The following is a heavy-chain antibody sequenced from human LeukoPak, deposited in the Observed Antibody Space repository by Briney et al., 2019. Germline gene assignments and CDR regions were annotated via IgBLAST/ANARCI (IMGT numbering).Heavy chain of an antibody. D-gene: IGHD4-23*01. J-gene: IGHJ3*02. CDR3: VGGNSWNDAFDI. Sequence: SVKVACKPYGGTFSSYTISWVRQAPGQGLEWMGRIIPILGIANYAQKFQGRVTITADKSTSTAYMELSSLRSEDTAVYYCVGGNSWNDAFDIWGQGTMVTVSS. V-gene: IGHV1-69*02. CDR2: IIPILGIA. CDR1: GGTFSSYT.